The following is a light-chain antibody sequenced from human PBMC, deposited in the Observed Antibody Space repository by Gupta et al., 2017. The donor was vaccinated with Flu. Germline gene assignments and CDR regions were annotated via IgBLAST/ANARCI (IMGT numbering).Light chain of an antibody. Sequence: SPGERATLSCRASQSVSSSYLAWYQQKPGQAPRLLIYGASSRATGIPDRFSGSGSGTDFTLTISRLETEDFAVYYCQQYGSPATFGQGTKVEIK. CDR1: QSVSSSY. J-gene: IGKJ1*01. CDR3: QQYGSPAT. V-gene: IGKV3-20*01. CDR2: GAS.